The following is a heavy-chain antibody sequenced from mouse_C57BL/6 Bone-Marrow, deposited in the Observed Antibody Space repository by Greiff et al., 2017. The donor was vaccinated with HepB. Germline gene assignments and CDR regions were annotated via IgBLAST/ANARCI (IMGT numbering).Heavy chain of an antibody. J-gene: IGHJ4*01. V-gene: IGHV1-69*01. D-gene: IGHD2-4*01. CDR2: IDPSDSYT. CDR3: AREGGIYYDYDEAMDY. Sequence: VQLQQPGAELVMPGASVKLSCKASGYTFTSYWMHWVKQRPGQGLEWIGEIDPSDSYTNYNQKFKGKSTLTVDKSSSTAYMQLSSLTSEDSAVYYCAREGGIYYDYDEAMDYWGQGTSVTVSS. CDR1: GYTFTSYW.